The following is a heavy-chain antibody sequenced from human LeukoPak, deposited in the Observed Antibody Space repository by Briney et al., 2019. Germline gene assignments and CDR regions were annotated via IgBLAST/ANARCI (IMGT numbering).Heavy chain of an antibody. CDR3: ARVKGSSWYDPWFDP. Sequence: SVKVSCKASGGTFSSYAISWVRQAPGRGLEWMGGIIPIFGTANYAQKFQGRVTITADESTSTAYMELSSLRSEDTAVYYCARVKGSSWYDPWFDPWGQGTLVTVSS. V-gene: IGHV1-69*01. J-gene: IGHJ5*02. CDR2: IIPIFGTA. D-gene: IGHD6-13*01. CDR1: GGTFSSYA.